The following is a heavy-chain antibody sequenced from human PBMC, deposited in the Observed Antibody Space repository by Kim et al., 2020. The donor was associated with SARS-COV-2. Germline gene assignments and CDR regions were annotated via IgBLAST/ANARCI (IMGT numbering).Heavy chain of an antibody. Sequence: VKGRFTISRDNAKNSLYLQMNSLRADDTAVYYCARDDTGYKYGSDTALDYWGQGTLVTVSS. J-gene: IGHJ4*02. D-gene: IGHD5-18*01. CDR3: ARDDTGYKYGSDTALDY. V-gene: IGHV3-48*03.